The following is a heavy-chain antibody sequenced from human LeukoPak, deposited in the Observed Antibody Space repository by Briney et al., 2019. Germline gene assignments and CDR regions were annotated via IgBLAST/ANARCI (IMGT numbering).Heavy chain of an antibody. J-gene: IGHJ5*02. CDR3: VHTGSGSYYPPNWFDP. V-gene: IGHV2-5*02. Sequence: SGPTLVKPTQTLTLTCTFSGFSLSTRGVGVGWIRQPPGKALEWLALIYWDDDKRYSPSLKSRLTITKDTSKNQVVLTMTNMDPVDTATYYCVHTGSGSYYPPNWFDPWGQGTLVTVSS. D-gene: IGHD3-10*01. CDR1: GFSLSTRGVG. CDR2: IYWDDDK.